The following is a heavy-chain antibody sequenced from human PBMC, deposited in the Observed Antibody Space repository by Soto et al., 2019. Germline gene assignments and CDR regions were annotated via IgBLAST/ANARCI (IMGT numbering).Heavy chain of an antibody. CDR1: GGPISSYY. J-gene: IGHJ4*02. CDR3: ARGSSGCPPRVDY. Sequence: QVQLQESGPGLVKPSETLSLNCTVSGGPISSYYWSWIRQSPGKGLEWIGYIYYIGSTNYNPSLKIRVTISIDTSNNQFSLELISVTAADTAVYYCARGSSGCPPRVDYWGQGTLVTVSS. V-gene: IGHV4-59*01. CDR2: IYYIGST. D-gene: IGHD6-19*01.